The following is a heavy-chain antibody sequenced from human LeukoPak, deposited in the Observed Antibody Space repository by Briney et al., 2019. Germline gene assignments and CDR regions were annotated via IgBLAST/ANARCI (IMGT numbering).Heavy chain of an antibody. CDR1: GFTFSSYS. V-gene: IGHV3-21*04. J-gene: IGHJ4*02. Sequence: PGGSLRLSCAASGFTFSSYSMNWVRQAPGKGLEWVSSISSSSSYIYYADSVKGRFTISRDNAKNSLYLQMNSLRAEDTAVYYCAKSIVVVPAAIHDWGQGTLVTVSS. CDR2: ISSSSSYI. D-gene: IGHD2-2*02. CDR3: AKSIVVVPAAIHD.